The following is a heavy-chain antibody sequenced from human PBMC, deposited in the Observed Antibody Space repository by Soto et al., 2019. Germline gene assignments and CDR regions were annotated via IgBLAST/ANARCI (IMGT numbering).Heavy chain of an antibody. CDR2: IYYSGST. J-gene: IGHJ6*02. CDR3: ARAPWVTTYGMDV. D-gene: IGHD4-17*01. V-gene: IGHV4-61*01. CDR1: GGSVSSGSYY. Sequence: QVQLQESGPGLVKPSETLSLTCTVSGGSVSSGSYYWSWIRQPPGKGLEWIGYIYYSGSTNYNPSLKSRVTLSVDTSKNQFSLKLSSVTAADTAVYYCARAPWVTTYGMDVWGQGTTVTVSS.